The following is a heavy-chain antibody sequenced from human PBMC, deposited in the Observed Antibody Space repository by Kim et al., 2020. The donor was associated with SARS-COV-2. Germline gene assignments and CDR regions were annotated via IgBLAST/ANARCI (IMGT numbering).Heavy chain of an antibody. Sequence: APVKGSVTISRDGSTTTLDLQMNSLKPEDTAVYYCTTAAYGDYGWTDFDYWGQGTLVTVSS. J-gene: IGHJ4*02. V-gene: IGHV3-15*01. CDR3: TTAAYGDYGWTDFDY. D-gene: IGHD4-17*01.